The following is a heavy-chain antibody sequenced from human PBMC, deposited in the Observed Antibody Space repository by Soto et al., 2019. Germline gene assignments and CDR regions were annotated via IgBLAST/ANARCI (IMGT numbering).Heavy chain of an antibody. V-gene: IGHV3-23*01. CDR1: GFTFSGSA. CDR2: ITSSGSEV. J-gene: IGHJ4*02. CDR3: AKEGYDSGWYLDS. D-gene: IGHD6-19*01. Sequence: PGESLRLSCAASGFTFSGSAMTWVRQAPGKWLEYVSSITSSGSEVFHAASGKGRFTMSRDNSKNMLYLQMNSLRAEDTAVYYCAKEGYDSGWYLDSWGQGALVTVSS.